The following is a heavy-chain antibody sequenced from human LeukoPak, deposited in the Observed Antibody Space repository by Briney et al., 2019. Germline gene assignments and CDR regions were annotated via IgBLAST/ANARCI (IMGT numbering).Heavy chain of an antibody. CDR3: AKANGYNNGRFDF. V-gene: IGHV3-33*06. Sequence: GGSLRLSCAASGFTFSSYGMHWVRQAPGKGLEWVAVIWYDGKKKYYADSVKGRFTISRDNSKNTLYLQMDSLGAEDTALYYCAKANGYNNGRFDFWGQGILITASS. J-gene: IGHJ4*02. CDR1: GFTFSSYG. D-gene: IGHD5-18*01. CDR2: IWYDGKKK.